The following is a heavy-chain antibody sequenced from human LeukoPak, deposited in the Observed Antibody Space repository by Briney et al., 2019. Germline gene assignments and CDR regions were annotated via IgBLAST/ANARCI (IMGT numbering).Heavy chain of an antibody. Sequence: SGPTLVKPTQTLTLTCTFSGCSLTTSGVGVGWIRQPPGKALEWLALIYWEDDERYSPSLKSRLTITKDTSKTQVVLTMTNMDPVDTATYYCTRAYYYGSGSHYYFDYWGQGTLVTVSS. V-gene: IGHV2-5*02. CDR3: TRAYYYGSGSHYYFDY. D-gene: IGHD3-10*01. CDR2: IYWEDDE. CDR1: GCSLTTSGVG. J-gene: IGHJ4*02.